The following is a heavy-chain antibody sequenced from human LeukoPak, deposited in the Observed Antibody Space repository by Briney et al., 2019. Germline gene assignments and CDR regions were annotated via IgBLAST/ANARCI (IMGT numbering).Heavy chain of an antibody. CDR3: ARDDYYGSGNFDY. J-gene: IGHJ4*02. CDR1: GFTFSAYW. D-gene: IGHD3-10*01. Sequence: GSLRLSCAASGFTFSAYWMSWVRQPPGKGLEWIGEIYHSGSTNYNPSLKSRVTISVDKSKNQFSLKLSSVTAADTAVYYCARDDYYGSGNFDYWGQGTLVTVSS. V-gene: IGHV4-4*02. CDR2: IYHSGST.